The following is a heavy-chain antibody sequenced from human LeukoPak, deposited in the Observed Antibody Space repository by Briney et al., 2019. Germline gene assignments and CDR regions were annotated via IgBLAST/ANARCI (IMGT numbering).Heavy chain of an antibody. D-gene: IGHD6-13*01. CDR2: IYYSGST. J-gene: IGHJ4*02. Sequence: SETLSLTCTVSGGSISSYYWSWIRQPPGRGLEWIGYIYYSGSTNYNPSLKSRVTVSVDTSKNQFSLKLSSVTAADTAVYYCARHSGEQQLIPDYWGQGTLVTVSS. CDR3: ARHSGEQQLIPDY. CDR1: GGSISSYY. V-gene: IGHV4-59*08.